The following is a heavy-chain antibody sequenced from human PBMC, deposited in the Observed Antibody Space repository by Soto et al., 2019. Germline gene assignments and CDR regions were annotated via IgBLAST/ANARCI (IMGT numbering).Heavy chain of an antibody. Sequence: ASGKVSCKASGYPFTSYFIHWVRQARGQRLEWMGWVNAGNGNTNYSQEFQGRVTITRDTSASTAYMELSSLRSEDTAVYYCARSMIVVVHDAFDIWGQGTVVTVSS. J-gene: IGHJ3*02. V-gene: IGHV1-3*01. D-gene: IGHD3-22*01. CDR2: VNAGNGNT. CDR3: ARSMIVVVHDAFDI. CDR1: GYPFTSYF.